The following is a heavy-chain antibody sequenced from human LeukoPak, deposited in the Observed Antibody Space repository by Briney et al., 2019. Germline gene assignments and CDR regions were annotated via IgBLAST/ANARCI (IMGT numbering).Heavy chain of an antibody. D-gene: IGHD2-15*01. CDR3: ARWTTYCSGGSCLYYLDY. Sequence: SETLSLTCTVSGGSISSSSYYWGWIPQPPGKGLEWIGSIYYSGSTYYNPSLKSRVTISVDTSKNQFSLKLSSVTAADTAVYYCARWTTYCSGGSCLYYLDYWGQGTLVTVSS. J-gene: IGHJ4*02. CDR1: GGSISSSSYY. V-gene: IGHV4-39*01. CDR2: IYYSGST.